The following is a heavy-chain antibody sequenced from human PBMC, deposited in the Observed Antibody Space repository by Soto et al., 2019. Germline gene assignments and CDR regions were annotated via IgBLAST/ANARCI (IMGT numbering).Heavy chain of an antibody. CDR3: ARDHVLLWFGEPVDHYYYYYMDV. D-gene: IGHD3-10*01. J-gene: IGHJ6*03. V-gene: IGHV1-3*01. CDR1: GYTFTSYA. CDR2: INAGNGNT. Sequence: ASVKVSCKASGYTFTSYAMHWVRQAPGQRLEWMGWINAGNGNTKYSQKFQGRVTITRDTSASTAYMELSSLRSEDTAVYYCARDHVLLWFGEPVDHYYYYYMDVWGKGTTVTVSS.